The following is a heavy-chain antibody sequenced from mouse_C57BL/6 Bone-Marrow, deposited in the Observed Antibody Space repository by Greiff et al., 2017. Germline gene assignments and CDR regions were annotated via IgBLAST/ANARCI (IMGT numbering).Heavy chain of an antibody. J-gene: IGHJ4*01. CDR1: GYTFTDYN. D-gene: IGHD1-1*01. V-gene: IGHV1-18*01. Sequence: DVQLQESGPELVKPGASVKIPCKASGYTFTDYNMDWVKQSHGKSLEWIGDINPNNGGTIYNQKFKGKATLTVDKSSSTAYMELRSLTSEDTAVYYCAGWYCGSGYAMDYGGEGTAVTV. CDR2: INPNNGGT. CDR3: AGWYCGSGYAMDY.